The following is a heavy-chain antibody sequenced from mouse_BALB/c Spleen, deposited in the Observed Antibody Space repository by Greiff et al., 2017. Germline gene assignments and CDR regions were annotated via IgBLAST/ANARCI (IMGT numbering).Heavy chain of an antibody. CDR2: ISYSGST. V-gene: IGHV3-8*02. CDR1: GDSITSGY. J-gene: IGHJ3*01. D-gene: IGHD2-1*01. CDR3: ASIYYGNSPWFAY. Sequence: VQLQQSGPSLVKPSQTLSLTCSVTGDSITSGYWNWIRKFPGNKLEYMGYISYSGSTYYNPSLKSRISITRDTSKNQYYLQLNSVTTEDTATYYCASIYYGNSPWFAYWGQGTLVTVSA.